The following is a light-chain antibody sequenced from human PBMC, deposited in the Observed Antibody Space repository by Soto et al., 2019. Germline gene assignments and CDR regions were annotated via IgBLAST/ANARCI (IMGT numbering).Light chain of an antibody. J-gene: IGKJ4*01. CDR1: QSVSSSY. Sequence: EIVLTQSPGTLSLSPGERATLSCRASQSVSSSYLAWYQRKPGQAPRLLIYGASIRASGIPDNFSGSGSGTDFTLTISRLEPEDFAVYYCQQYGSSPLTFGGGTKVEIK. CDR2: GAS. CDR3: QQYGSSPLT. V-gene: IGKV3-20*01.